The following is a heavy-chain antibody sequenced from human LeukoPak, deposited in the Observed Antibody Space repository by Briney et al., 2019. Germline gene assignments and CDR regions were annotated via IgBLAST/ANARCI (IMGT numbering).Heavy chain of an antibody. D-gene: IGHD3-10*02. CDR3: AELGITMIGGV. CDR2: ISSSGSTI. Sequence: GGSLRLSCAASGFTFSSYEMNWVRQAPGKGLEWVSYISSSGSTIYYADSVKGRFTISRDNAKNSLYLQMNSLRAEDTAVYYCAELGITMIGGVWGKGTTVTIST. J-gene: IGHJ6*04. CDR1: GFTFSSYE. V-gene: IGHV3-48*03.